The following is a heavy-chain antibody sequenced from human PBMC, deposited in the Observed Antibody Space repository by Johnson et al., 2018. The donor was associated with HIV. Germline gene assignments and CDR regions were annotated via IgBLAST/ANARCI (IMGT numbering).Heavy chain of an antibody. V-gene: IGHV3-30*04. Sequence: QVQLVESGGGVVQPGRSVRLSCAASGLNFSDYGMHWVRQAPGKGLEWVAVISYDGSNKYYADSVKGRFTISRDNSKNTLYLQMNSLRAEDTAVYYCARDLLSSHLYAFDIWGQGTMVTVSS. CDR3: ARDLLSSHLYAFDI. J-gene: IGHJ3*02. D-gene: IGHD3-10*01. CDR1: GLNFSDYG. CDR2: ISYDGSNK.